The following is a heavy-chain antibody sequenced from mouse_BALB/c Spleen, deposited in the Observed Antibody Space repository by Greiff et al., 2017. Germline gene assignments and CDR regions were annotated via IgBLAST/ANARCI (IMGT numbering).Heavy chain of an antibody. CDR1: GFAFSSYD. D-gene: IGHD2-1*01. CDR2: ISSGGGST. J-gene: IGHJ3*01. Sequence: EVQGVESGGGLVKPGGSLKLSCAASGFAFSSYDMSWVRQTPEKRLEWVAYISSGGGSTYYPDTVKGRFTISRDNAKNTLYLQMSSLKSEDTAMYYCARQGGNYAWFAYWGQGTLVTVSA. CDR3: ARQGGNYAWFAY. V-gene: IGHV5-12-1*01.